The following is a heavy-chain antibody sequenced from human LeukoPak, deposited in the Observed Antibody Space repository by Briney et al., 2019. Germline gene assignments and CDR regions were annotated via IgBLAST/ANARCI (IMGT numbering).Heavy chain of an antibody. Sequence: SETLSLTSTVSGGSMSTYYWSWIRQPPGKGLEWMAYIYHSGSTNYNPSLKSRVTISVDTSKNQFSLKLSSVTAADTAVYYCASMAAAGPAKYYYYYYMDVWGKGTTVTISS. J-gene: IGHJ6*03. CDR3: ASMAAAGPAKYYYYYYMDV. CDR2: IYHSGST. V-gene: IGHV4-59*01. D-gene: IGHD6-13*01. CDR1: GGSMSTYY.